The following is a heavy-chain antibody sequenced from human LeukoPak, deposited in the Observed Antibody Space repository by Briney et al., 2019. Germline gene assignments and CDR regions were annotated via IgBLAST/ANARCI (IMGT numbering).Heavy chain of an antibody. V-gene: IGHV3-23*03. J-gene: IGHJ6*03. Sequence: PGGSLRLSCAASGFTFSSYAMSWVRQAPGKGLEWVSFIYSDNTHYSDSVKGRFTISRDNSKNTLFLQMNSLRAEDTAVYYCAKGVRLGSITMIRGVRRAYYYYMDVWGKGTTVTISS. CDR2: IYSDNT. CDR1: GFTFSSYA. D-gene: IGHD3-10*01. CDR3: AKGVRLGSITMIRGVRRAYYYYMDV.